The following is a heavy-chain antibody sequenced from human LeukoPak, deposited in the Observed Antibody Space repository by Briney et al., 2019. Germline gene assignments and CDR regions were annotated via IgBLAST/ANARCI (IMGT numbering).Heavy chain of an antibody. Sequence: ETXSLTCAVYGGSFSGYYWSWVRQPPGKGLEWIGEINHSGSTNYNPSLKSRVTISVDTSKNQFSLKLSSVTAADTAVYYCARGRRIAAADSYYFDYWGQGTLVTVSS. V-gene: IGHV4-34*01. D-gene: IGHD6-13*01. CDR1: GGSFSGYY. CDR2: INHSGST. J-gene: IGHJ4*02. CDR3: ARGRRIAAADSYYFDY.